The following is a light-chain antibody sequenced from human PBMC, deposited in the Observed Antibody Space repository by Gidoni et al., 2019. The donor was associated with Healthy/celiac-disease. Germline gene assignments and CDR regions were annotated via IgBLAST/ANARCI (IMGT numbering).Light chain of an antibody. V-gene: IGKV4-1*01. Sequence: TVMTLSPASLAVSLGVRATINCKSSQSVLYSSNNKNYLAWYQQKPGQPPKLLIYWASTRESGVSDRFSGSGSGTDFTLTISSLQAEDVAVYYCQQYYSTPRTFGQXTKVEIK. J-gene: IGKJ1*01. CDR2: WAS. CDR1: QSVLYSSNNKNY. CDR3: QQYYSTPRT.